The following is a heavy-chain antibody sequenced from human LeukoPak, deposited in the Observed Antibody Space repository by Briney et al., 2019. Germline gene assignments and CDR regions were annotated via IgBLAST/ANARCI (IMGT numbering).Heavy chain of an antibody. CDR3: ARQDRSGTSSSASYYYDY. D-gene: IGHD3-10*01. CDR1: GSSLTTSGGG. CDR2: IYWDDDK. J-gene: IGHJ4*02. Sequence: SGPTLAKPTQTLTLTCAFSGSSLTTSGGGVGWIRQPPGRALEWLALIYWDDDKRYTPSLKSRFTIPKDTSKNPVDLKMTSMDPVDTATYYCARQDRSGTSSSASYYYDYWGPGTLVTVSS. V-gene: IGHV2-5*02.